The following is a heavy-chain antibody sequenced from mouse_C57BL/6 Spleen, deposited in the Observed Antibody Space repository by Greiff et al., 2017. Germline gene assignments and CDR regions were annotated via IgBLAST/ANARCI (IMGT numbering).Heavy chain of an antibody. Sequence: LQQPGAELVRPGSSVKLSCKASGYTFTSYWMHWVKQRPIQGLEWIGNIDPSDSETNYNQKFKDKATLTVDKSSSTAYMQLSSLTSEDSAFYYCAQGFHWYFDVWGTGTTVTVSS. CDR1: GYTFTSYW. CDR3: AQGFHWYFDV. J-gene: IGHJ1*03. V-gene: IGHV1-52*01. CDR2: IDPSDSET.